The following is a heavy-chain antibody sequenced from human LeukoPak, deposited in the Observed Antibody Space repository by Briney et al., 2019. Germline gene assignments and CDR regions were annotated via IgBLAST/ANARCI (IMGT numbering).Heavy chain of an antibody. CDR3: ARGQFWSGYSI. CDR1: GGSISSYY. CDR2: IYYSGST. J-gene: IGHJ4*02. D-gene: IGHD3-3*02. V-gene: IGHV4-59*01. Sequence: SETLSLTCTVSGGSISSYYWSWIRQPPGKGLEWIGYIYYSGSTNYNPSLKSRVTISVDTSKNQFSLKLSSVTAADTAVYYCARGQFWSGYSIWGQGTLVTVSS.